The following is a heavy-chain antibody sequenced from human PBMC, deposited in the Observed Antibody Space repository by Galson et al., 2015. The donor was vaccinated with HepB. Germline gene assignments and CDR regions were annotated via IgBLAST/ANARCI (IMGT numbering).Heavy chain of an antibody. CDR1: GFTFSSYG. CDR2: IWYDGSNK. J-gene: IGHJ4*02. D-gene: IGHD5-18*01. CDR3: ARSKGAMATLKHPFYFDY. V-gene: IGHV3-30*19. Sequence: SLRLSCAASGFTFSSYGMHWVRQAPGKGLEWVAVIWYDGSNKYYADSVKGRFTISRDNSKNTLYLQMNSLRAEDTAVYYCARSKGAMATLKHPFYFDYWGQGTLVTVSS.